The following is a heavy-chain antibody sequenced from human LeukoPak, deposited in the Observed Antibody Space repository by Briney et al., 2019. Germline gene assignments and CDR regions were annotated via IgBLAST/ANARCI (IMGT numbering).Heavy chain of an antibody. CDR1: GGTFSGYA. Sequence: GSSVKVSCKASGGTFSGYAISWVRQAPGQGLEWMGRIIPIFGTANYAQKFQGRVTITTDESTSTAYMELSSLRSEDTAVYYCARDGWHRAGDGYNIRLAFDIWGQGTMVTVSS. CDR3: ARDGWHRAGDGYNIRLAFDI. CDR2: IIPIFGTA. V-gene: IGHV1-69*05. J-gene: IGHJ3*02. D-gene: IGHD5-24*01.